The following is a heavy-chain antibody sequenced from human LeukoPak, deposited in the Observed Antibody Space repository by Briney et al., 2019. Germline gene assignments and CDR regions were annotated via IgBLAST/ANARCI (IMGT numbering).Heavy chain of an antibody. V-gene: IGHV4-34*01. CDR2: INHSGST. CDR1: GGSFSGYY. J-gene: IGHJ3*02. Sequence: KASETLSLTCAVYGGSFSGYYWSWIRQPPGKGLEWIGEINHSGSTNYNPSLKSRVTISVDTSKNQFSLKLSSVTAADTAVYYCANSRPYYDILTGQSDDAFDIWGQGTMVTVSS. D-gene: IGHD3-9*01. CDR3: ANSRPYYDILTGQSDDAFDI.